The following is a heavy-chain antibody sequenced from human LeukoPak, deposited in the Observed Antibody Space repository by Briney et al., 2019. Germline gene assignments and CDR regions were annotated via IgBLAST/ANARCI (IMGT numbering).Heavy chain of an antibody. CDR2: ISYDGSNK. CDR1: GFTFSNYA. CDR3: ARDWYYYGSGSYSSSMDV. Sequence: PGRSLRLSCAASGFTFSNYAMHWVRQAPGKGLEWVAVISYDGSNKYYADSAKGRFTISRDNSKNTLYLQMNSLRAEDTAVYYCARDWYYYGSGSYSSSMDVWGKGTTVTVSS. J-gene: IGHJ6*03. D-gene: IGHD3-10*01. V-gene: IGHV3-30*04.